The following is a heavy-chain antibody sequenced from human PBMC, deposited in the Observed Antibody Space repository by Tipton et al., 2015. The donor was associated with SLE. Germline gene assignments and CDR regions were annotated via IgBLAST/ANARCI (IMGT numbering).Heavy chain of an antibody. CDR2: ISSSSSTI. D-gene: IGHD2-21*01. CDR1: GFTFSSYN. V-gene: IGHV3-48*02. J-gene: IGHJ3*02. Sequence: SLRLSCAASGFTFSSYNMNWVRQAPGKGLEWVSYISSSSSTIYYADSVKGRFTISRDNAKKSLYLQMNSLRDEDTAVYYCARSRGYFDAFDIWGQGTMVTVSS. CDR3: ARSRGYFDAFDI.